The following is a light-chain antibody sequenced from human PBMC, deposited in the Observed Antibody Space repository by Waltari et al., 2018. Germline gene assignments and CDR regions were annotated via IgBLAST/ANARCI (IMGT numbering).Light chain of an antibody. V-gene: IGKV1-39*01. CDR2: AAS. Sequence: DIQMTQSPSSLSASVGDRVTITCRASQSITSFLNWYHHKPGKAPKLLIYAASSLPSGVPSRFSGSGSGTDFTITISSLQPEDFATYYCQQSYTTPWTFGQGTKVEIK. CDR1: QSITSF. CDR3: QQSYTTPWT. J-gene: IGKJ1*01.